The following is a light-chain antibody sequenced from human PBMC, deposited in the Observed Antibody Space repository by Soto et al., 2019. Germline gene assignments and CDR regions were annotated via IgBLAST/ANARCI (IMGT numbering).Light chain of an antibody. CDR1: QSVSNN. J-gene: IGKJ4*01. V-gene: IGKV3-15*01. CDR3: QQYNNWPGT. CDR2: GAS. Sequence: EIVMTQSPATLSVSPGERATLSCRASQSVSNNLAWYQQKPGQAPRLLIYGASTRATGIPARFSGSGSGTEFTLNISSLQSEDFAVYYCQQYNNWPGTFGGGTVVEIK.